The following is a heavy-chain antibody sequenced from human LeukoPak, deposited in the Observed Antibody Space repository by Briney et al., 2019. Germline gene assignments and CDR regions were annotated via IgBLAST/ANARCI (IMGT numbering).Heavy chain of an antibody. CDR1: GGSISSSTYY. D-gene: IGHD2-2*01. V-gene: IGHV4-39*01. Sequence: SETLSLTCTVPGGSISSSTYYWGWIRQPPGKGLEWIGCIYYRGSTYYNPSLKSRVTISVDTSKNQFSLKLSSVTAADTAVYYCARHVPYCSSTSCSIYYFDYWGQGTLVTVSS. J-gene: IGHJ4*02. CDR2: IYYRGST. CDR3: ARHVPYCSSTSCSIYYFDY.